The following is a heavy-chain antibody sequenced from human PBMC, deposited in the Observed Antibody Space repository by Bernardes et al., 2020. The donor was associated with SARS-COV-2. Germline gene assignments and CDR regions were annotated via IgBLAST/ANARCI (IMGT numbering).Heavy chain of an antibody. V-gene: IGHV4-39*01. CDR1: VGSISSSSYY. D-gene: IGHD3-16*02. J-gene: IGHJ3*02. Sequence: SETLSPTCTVSVGSISSSSYYWGWNRQPQGMGLEWIGCTSYSACTYYNPALKSRVTISVDTSKNQYSLKLSSATAADTAVYYCARIRVRLPRRYDAFDILGQGTMVTVYS. CDR3: ARIRVRLPRRYDAFDI. CDR2: TSYSACT.